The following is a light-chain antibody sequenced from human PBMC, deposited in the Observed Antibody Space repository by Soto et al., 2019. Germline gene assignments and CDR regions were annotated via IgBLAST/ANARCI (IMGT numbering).Light chain of an antibody. J-gene: IGKJ5*01. Sequence: IQLTQSPSSLSASVGDRVNITCQASRGISSYLAWYQQKPGKAPKLLVYSASTLQSGVPSRFSGSGSGPDFTLTISSLQPEDSATYFCHQLNSYPQTFGQGTRLEV. V-gene: IGKV1-9*01. CDR3: HQLNSYPQT. CDR1: RGISSY. CDR2: SAS.